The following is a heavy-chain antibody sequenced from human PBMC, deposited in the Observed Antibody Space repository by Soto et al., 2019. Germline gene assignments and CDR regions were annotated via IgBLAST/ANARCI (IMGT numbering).Heavy chain of an antibody. D-gene: IGHD2-15*01. CDR3: SADRPDIGVGWWV. V-gene: IGHV1-58*02. Sequence: GASVKVSCKASGSGFISSGIQWVRQAHGQRLEWIGWIVVASGQTNYAQNVRGRVAITRDTSTATAYIELTGLTSEDTAVYFCSADRPDIGVGWWVWGQGTTVTVSS. CDR1: GSGFISSG. J-gene: IGHJ6*02. CDR2: IVVASGQT.